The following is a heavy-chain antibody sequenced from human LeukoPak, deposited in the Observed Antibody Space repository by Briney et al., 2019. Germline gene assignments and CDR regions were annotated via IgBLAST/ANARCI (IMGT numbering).Heavy chain of an antibody. D-gene: IGHD2-15*01. J-gene: IGHJ4*02. V-gene: IGHV4-59*08. CDR3: ARVGVAAKSSRYFDY. CDR1: GGSISSYY. Sequence: PSETLSLTCTVSGGSISSYYWSWIRQPPGKGLEWIGYIYCSGSTNYNPSLKSRVTISVDTSKNQFSLKLSSVTAADTAVYYCARVGVAAKSSRYFDYWGQGTLVTVSS. CDR2: IYCSGST.